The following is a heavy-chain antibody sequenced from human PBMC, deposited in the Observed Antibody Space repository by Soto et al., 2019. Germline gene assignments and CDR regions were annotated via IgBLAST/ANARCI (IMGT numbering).Heavy chain of an antibody. CDR1: GFTFSSYA. CDR2: ISSNGGST. D-gene: IGHD3-10*01. CDR3: VKDYYGSGSSSPAVY. J-gene: IGHJ4*02. Sequence: GGSLRLSCSASGFTFSSYAMHWVRQAPGKGLEYVSAISSNGGSTYYADYVKGRFTISRDNSKNTLYLQMSSLRAEDTAVYYCVKDYYGSGSSSPAVYWGQGTLVTVSS. V-gene: IGHV3-64D*06.